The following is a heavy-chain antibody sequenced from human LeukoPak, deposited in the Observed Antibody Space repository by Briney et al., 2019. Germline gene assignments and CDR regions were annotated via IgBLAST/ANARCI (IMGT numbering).Heavy chain of an antibody. D-gene: IGHD2-2*01. Sequence: ASVKVSCXASGYTFTSYGISWVRQAPGQGLEWMGWISAYNGNTNYAQKLQGRVTMTTDTSTSTAYMELRSLRSDDTAVYYCARDLKGYCSSTSCSDAFDIWGQGTMVTVSS. J-gene: IGHJ3*02. CDR3: ARDLKGYCSSTSCSDAFDI. V-gene: IGHV1-18*01. CDR2: ISAYNGNT. CDR1: GYTFTSYG.